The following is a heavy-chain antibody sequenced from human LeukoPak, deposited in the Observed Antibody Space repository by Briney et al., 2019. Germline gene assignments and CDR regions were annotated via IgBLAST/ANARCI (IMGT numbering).Heavy chain of an antibody. Sequence: PSETLSLTCTVSGGSISSSSYYWGWIRQPPGKGLEWIGSIYYSGTTYYNPSLKSRVTISVDTSKNQFSLKLSSVTAADTAVYYCARPYYDILTGYYPNAFDIWGQGTMVTVSS. CDR3: ARPYYDILTGYYPNAFDI. CDR2: IYYSGTT. J-gene: IGHJ3*02. D-gene: IGHD3-9*01. V-gene: IGHV4-39*01. CDR1: GGSISSSSYY.